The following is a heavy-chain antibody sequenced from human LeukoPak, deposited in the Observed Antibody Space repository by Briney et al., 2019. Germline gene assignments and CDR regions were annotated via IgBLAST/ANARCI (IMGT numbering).Heavy chain of an antibody. CDR1: GFTFGDYA. V-gene: IGHV3-48*04. CDR2: ISSSSSTI. D-gene: IGHD6-13*01. J-gene: IGHJ1*01. CDR3: ARVDLYSSSWYGDFQH. Sequence: GRSLRLSCTASGFTFGDYAMSWFRQAPGKGLEWVSYISSSSSTIYYADSVKGRSTISRDNAKNSLYLQMNSLRADDTAVYYCARVDLYSSSWYGDFQHWGQGTLVTVSS.